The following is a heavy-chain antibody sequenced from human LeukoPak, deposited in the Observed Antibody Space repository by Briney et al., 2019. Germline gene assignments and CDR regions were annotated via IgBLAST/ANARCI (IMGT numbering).Heavy chain of an antibody. V-gene: IGHV3-11*04. J-gene: IGHJ4*02. CDR3: AFPVREPDY. Sequence: GGSLRLSCAASGFIFSDYYMSWIRQAPGKWLEWVSYISGSGSTTYADSVKGRFTISRDNAKNSLYLQMNSLRTEDTAVYYCAFPVREPDYWGQGALVTVSS. CDR1: GFIFSDYY. D-gene: IGHD1-14*01. CDR2: ISGSGSTT.